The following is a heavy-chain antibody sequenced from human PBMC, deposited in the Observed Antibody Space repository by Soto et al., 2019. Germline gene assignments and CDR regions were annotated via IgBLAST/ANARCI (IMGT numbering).Heavy chain of an antibody. Sequence: VESLKISCNGSGYRFVSYWIGWVRQMPGKGLEWMGIIYPGDSDTRYSPSFQGQVTMSVDKSISTAYLQWSSLKASDIAMYYCARIFNDAFDIWGQGTMVTVSS. J-gene: IGHJ3*02. V-gene: IGHV5-51*01. CDR2: IYPGDSDT. CDR3: ARIFNDAFDI. CDR1: GYRFVSYW.